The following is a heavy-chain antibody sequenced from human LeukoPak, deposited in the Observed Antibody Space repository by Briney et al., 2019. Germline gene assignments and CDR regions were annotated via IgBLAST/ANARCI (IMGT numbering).Heavy chain of an antibody. CDR1: GGSFSGYD. Sequence: SETLSLTCAVYGGSFSGYDWTWIRQPPGKGLEWIGYIYYSGSTYYNPSLKSRVTISVDTSKNQFSLKLSSVTAADTAVYYCARDLRLFGGYAFDIWGQGTMVTVSS. CDR2: IYYSGST. D-gene: IGHD3-3*01. J-gene: IGHJ3*02. V-gene: IGHV4-34*09. CDR3: ARDLRLFGGYAFDI.